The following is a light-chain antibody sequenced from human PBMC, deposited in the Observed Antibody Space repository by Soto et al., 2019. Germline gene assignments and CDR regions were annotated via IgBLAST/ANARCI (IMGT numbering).Light chain of an antibody. CDR2: KAS. CDR1: QSTSSW. CDR3: QQYNSYPYT. Sequence: DIQMTQSPSTLSASVGDRVTNTCRASQSTSSWLAWYQQKPGKAPKLLIYKASSLESGVPSRFSGSGSGTEFTLTISSLQPDDFATYYCQQYNSYPYTFGQGTKLEIK. V-gene: IGKV1-5*03. J-gene: IGKJ2*01.